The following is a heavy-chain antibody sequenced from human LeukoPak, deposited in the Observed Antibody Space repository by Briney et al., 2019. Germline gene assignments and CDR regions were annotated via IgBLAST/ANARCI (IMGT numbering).Heavy chain of an antibody. J-gene: IGHJ4*02. CDR1: GFTFSSYSM. Sequence: GSLRLSCAASGFTFSSYSMNWVRQPPGKGLEWIGEIYHSGSTNYNPSLKSRVTISVDKSKNQFSLKLSSVTAADTAVYYCARECGGDCSFDYWGQGTLVTVSS. D-gene: IGHD2-21*02. CDR3: ARECGGDCSFDY. V-gene: IGHV4-4*02. CDR2: IYHSGST.